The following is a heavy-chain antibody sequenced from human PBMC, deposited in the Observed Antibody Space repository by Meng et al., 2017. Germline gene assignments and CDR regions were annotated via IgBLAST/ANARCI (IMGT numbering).Heavy chain of an antibody. D-gene: IGHD2-21*02. CDR1: GVSSSRGGYN. CDR3: ARDVTGHYPFDY. CDR2: MYPSGNT. V-gene: IGHV4-31*03. J-gene: IGHJ4*02. Sequence: GPVRGQLHRTRFLTSTVIGVSSSRGGYNWGWLRQHPGTGLEWSGYMYPSGNTHYNTSQDSRITISIDTSKNQLSLQLSSVTAADTAVYYCARDVTGHYPFDYWGQGTLVTVSS.